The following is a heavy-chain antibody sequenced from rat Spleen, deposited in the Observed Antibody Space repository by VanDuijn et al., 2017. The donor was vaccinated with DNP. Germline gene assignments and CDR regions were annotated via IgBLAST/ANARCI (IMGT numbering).Heavy chain of an antibody. D-gene: IGHD1-11*01. CDR3: TTDFERGY. Sequence: EVQLVESGGGLVQPGMSMRLSCAASGFTFSFYGMAWVRQAPKKGLEWVASISASGGSTSYRDSVKGRFTISRDNAKSTLYLQMDSLRSEDTATYYCTTDFERGYWGQGVMVTVSS. CDR2: ISASGGST. V-gene: IGHV5-27*01. CDR1: GFTFSFYG. J-gene: IGHJ2*01.